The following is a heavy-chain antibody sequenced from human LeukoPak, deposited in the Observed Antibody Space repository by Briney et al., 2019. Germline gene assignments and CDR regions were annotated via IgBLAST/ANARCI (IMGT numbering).Heavy chain of an antibody. D-gene: IGHD5-12*01. Sequence: PSETLSLTCAVYGGSFSGYYWSWIRQPPGKGLEWVGEINHSGSTNYNPSLKSRGTISVETSKNQFSLKLSSVTAADTAVYYCARGINKRGYSGYDFSWGGRAPYYFDYWGQGTLVTVSS. CDR2: INHSGST. CDR3: ARGINKRGYSGYDFSWGGRAPYYFDY. V-gene: IGHV4-34*01. J-gene: IGHJ4*02. CDR1: GGSFSGYY.